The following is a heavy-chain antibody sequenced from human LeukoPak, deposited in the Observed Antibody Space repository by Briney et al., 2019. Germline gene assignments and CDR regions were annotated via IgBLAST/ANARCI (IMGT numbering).Heavy chain of an antibody. Sequence: PGGSLRLSCAASGFTFSSYWMHWVRQAPGKGLVWVSRINSDGSSTSYADSVKGRFTISRHDSKNTLYLQMNSLRAEDTAVYFCARGGGGWYGSVDYWGQGTLVTVSS. D-gene: IGHD6-19*01. J-gene: IGHJ4*02. V-gene: IGHV3-74*01. CDR3: ARGGGGWYGSVDY. CDR1: GFTFSSYW. CDR2: INSDGSST.